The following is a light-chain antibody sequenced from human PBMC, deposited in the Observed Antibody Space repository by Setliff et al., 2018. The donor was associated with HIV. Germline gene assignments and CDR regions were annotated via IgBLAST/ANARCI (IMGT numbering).Light chain of an antibody. Sequence: QSVLTQPPSVSGAPGQRVTISCTGSSSNIGAGYDVHWYQQLPGTAPKLLIYGNSNRPSGVPDRFSGSKSGTSASLAITGLQAEDEAGYYCQSYDSSLSALYVFGTGTRSPS. CDR1: SSNIGAGYD. V-gene: IGLV1-40*01. J-gene: IGLJ1*01. CDR3: QSYDSSLSALYV. CDR2: GNS.